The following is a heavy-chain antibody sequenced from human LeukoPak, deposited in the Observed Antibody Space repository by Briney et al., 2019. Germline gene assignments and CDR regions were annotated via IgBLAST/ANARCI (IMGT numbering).Heavy chain of an antibody. CDR2: ISSSSSTI. D-gene: IGHD6-13*01. CDR3: ARDHIAAAATTDNWFDP. V-gene: IGHV3-48*04. J-gene: IGHJ5*02. CDR1: GFTFSSCS. Sequence: PGGSLRLSCAASGFTFSSCSMNWVRQAPGKGLEWVSYISSSSSTIYYADSVKGRFTISRDNAKNSLYLQMNSLRAEDTAVHYCARDHIAAAATTDNWFDPWGQGTLVTVSS.